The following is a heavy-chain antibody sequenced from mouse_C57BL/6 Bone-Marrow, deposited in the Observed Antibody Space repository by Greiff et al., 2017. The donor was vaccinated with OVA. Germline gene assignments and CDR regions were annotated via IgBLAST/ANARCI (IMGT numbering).Heavy chain of an antibody. CDR1: GYSITRDY. CDR3: ARAPIYYDYESYAMDY. J-gene: IGHJ4*01. Sequence: EVKLQESGPGLAKPSQTLSLTCSVTGYSITRDYWNWFRKFPGNKLEYMGYISYSGSPYYNPSFKSRISITRDTSKNQYYLQLNSVTTKDTAAYYCARAPIYYDYESYAMDYWGQGTSVTVSA. CDR2: ISYSGSP. D-gene: IGHD2-4*01. V-gene: IGHV3-8*01.